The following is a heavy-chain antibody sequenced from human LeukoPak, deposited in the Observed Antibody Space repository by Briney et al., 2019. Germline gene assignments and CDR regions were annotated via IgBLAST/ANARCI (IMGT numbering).Heavy chain of an antibody. Sequence: SETLSLTCTVSGGSISSYYWSWIRQPPGKGPEWIGYIYYSGSTNYNPSLKSRVTISVDTSKNQFSLKLSSVTAADTAVYYCATAAVVTFFDYWGHGTLVTVSS. CDR1: GGSISSYY. J-gene: IGHJ4*01. CDR2: IYYSGST. CDR3: ATAAVVTFFDY. V-gene: IGHV4-59*01. D-gene: IGHD2-21*02.